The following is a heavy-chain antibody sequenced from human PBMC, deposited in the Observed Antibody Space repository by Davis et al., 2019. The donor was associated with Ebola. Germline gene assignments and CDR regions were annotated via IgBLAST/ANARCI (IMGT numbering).Heavy chain of an antibody. D-gene: IGHD2/OR15-2a*01. J-gene: IGHJ3*02. CDR1: GFIFRHYV. CDR2: FGTVGDT. CDR3: VKDSSNIWFDI. Sequence: GESLQISCETSGFIFRHYVMRWVRQAPGKGLEWVSTFGTVGDTYYADSVKGRFAMSRDNSRGTLYLQMNSLRVEDSAIYYCVKDSSNIWFDIWGQGTLITVSS. V-gene: IGHV3-23*01.